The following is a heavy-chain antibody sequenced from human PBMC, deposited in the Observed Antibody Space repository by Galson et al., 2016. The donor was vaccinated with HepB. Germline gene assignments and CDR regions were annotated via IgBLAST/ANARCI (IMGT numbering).Heavy chain of an antibody. J-gene: IGHJ4*02. Sequence: SVKVSCKASGYSFITKYLHRVRQAPGQGPEWMGLVNPSSGSTTYAQKFKGRLAMTSDTSTNTVYMELRSLRSEDAAVYFCVRGGDGYTYSYFDYWGQGTLVSVSS. CDR2: VNPSSGST. CDR3: VRGGDGYTYSYFDY. V-gene: IGHV1-46*01. CDR1: GYSFITKY. D-gene: IGHD5-24*01.